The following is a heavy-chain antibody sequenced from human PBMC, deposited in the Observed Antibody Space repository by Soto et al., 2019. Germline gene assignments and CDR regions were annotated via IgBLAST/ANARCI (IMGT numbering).Heavy chain of an antibody. D-gene: IGHD1-1*01. CDR1: GFTFSSYS. Sequence: GGSLRLSCAASGFTFSSYSMSWVRQAPGKGLEWVSSISSSSSYIYYADSVKGRFTISRDNAKNSLYLQMNSLRAEDTAVYYCARDGPWTSVRLAAIWGQGTLVTVSS. CDR3: ARDGPWTSVRLAAI. V-gene: IGHV3-21*01. J-gene: IGHJ4*02. CDR2: ISSSSSYI.